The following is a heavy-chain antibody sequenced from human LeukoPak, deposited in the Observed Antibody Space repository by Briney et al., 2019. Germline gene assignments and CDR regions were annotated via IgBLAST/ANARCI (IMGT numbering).Heavy chain of an antibody. CDR2: INHSGST. V-gene: IGHV4-34*01. J-gene: IGHJ4*02. CDR1: GGSFSGYY. Sequence: SETLSLTCAVYGGSFSGYYWSWIRQPPGKGLEWIGEINHSGSTNYNPSLKGRVTISVDTSKNQFSLKLSSVTAADTAVYYCARVLRYSYGYAKYFDYWGQGTLVTVSS. CDR3: ARVLRYSYGYAKYFDY. D-gene: IGHD5-18*01.